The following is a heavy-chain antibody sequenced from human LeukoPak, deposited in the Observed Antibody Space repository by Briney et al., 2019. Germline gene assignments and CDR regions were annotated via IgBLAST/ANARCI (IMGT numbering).Heavy chain of an antibody. Sequence: GGSLRLSCAASGFTFSSYSMNWVRQAPGKGLEWVSYISSSSSTKYYADSVKGRFTIARDSAKNSLYLQMNSLRAEDTAVYYCARDDSCYENYYYIDVWGKGTTVTVSS. V-gene: IGHV3-48*04. D-gene: IGHD5-12*01. CDR2: ISSSSSTK. J-gene: IGHJ6*03. CDR1: GFTFSSYS. CDR3: ARDDSCYENYYYIDV.